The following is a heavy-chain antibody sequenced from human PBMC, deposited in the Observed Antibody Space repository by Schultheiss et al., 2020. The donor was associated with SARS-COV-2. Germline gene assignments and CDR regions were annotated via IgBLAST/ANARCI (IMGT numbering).Heavy chain of an antibody. CDR1: GYGFPSSW. CDR3: ARLSQDGYNYASGAFDI. CDR2: IYPGDSDT. D-gene: IGHD5-24*01. V-gene: IGHV5-51*01. J-gene: IGHJ3*02. Sequence: GESLKISCKGSGYGFPSSWIAWVRQMPGKGLEWMGIIYPGDSDTRYSPSFQGQVTISADKSISTAYLQWSSLRASDTAMYYCARLSQDGYNYASGAFDIWGQGTMVTVSS.